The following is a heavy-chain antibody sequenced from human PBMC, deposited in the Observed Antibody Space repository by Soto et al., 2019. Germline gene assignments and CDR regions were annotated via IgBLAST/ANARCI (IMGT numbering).Heavy chain of an antibody. CDR2: ISGSGGST. CDR3: AKAATVTTDYYYGMDV. CDR1: GFTFSSYA. Sequence: VQLVESGGGLVQPGGSLRLSCAASGFTFSSYAMSWVRQAPGKGLEWVSAISGSGGSTYYADSVKGRFTISRDNSKNTLYLQMNSLRAEDTAVYYCAKAATVTTDYYYGMDVWGQGTTVTVSS. J-gene: IGHJ6*02. V-gene: IGHV3-23*04. D-gene: IGHD4-4*01.